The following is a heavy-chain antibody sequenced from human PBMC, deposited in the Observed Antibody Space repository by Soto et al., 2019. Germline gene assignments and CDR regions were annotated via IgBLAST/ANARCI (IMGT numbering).Heavy chain of an antibody. CDR2: INSDGNTT. V-gene: IGHV3-74*01. D-gene: IGHD6-19*01. J-gene: IGHJ4*02. CDR1: GFTFSTYW. CDR3: AKGGRQWLVTSDFNY. Sequence: GGSLRLSCAASGFTFSTYWIHWVRQAPGKGLVWVSRINSDGNTTNYADSVKGRFTISRDNAKNTLYLQMNSLRAEDTAVYYCAKGGRQWLVTSDFNYWGRGALVTVSS.